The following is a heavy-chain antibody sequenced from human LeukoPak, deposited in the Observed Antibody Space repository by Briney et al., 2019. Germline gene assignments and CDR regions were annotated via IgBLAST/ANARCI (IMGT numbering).Heavy chain of an antibody. J-gene: IGHJ6*03. D-gene: IGHD2-15*01. CDR2: IYTSGST. V-gene: IGHV4-4*07. CDR3: ASGCSGGSCYSLDYYYYYYMDV. Sequence: PSETLSLTCTVSGGSISSYYWSWIRQPAGKGLEWIGRIYTSGSTNYNPSLKSRVTISVDTSKNLFSLKLSSVTAADTAVYYCASGCSGGSCYSLDYYYYYYMDVWGKGTTVTVSS. CDR1: GGSISSYY.